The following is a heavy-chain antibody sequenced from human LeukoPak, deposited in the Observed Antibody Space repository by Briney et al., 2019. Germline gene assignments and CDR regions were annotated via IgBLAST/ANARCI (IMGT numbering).Heavy chain of an antibody. Sequence: PSDTLSLTCSVSGDSIRSFYWSWIRQVPGKGLEWIGYIYYRGSTNSNPSLQSRVTISGDTSKNQLSLRLSSVTAADTAVYYCARRAVVVLSPEWYFDLWGRGTPVTVSS. J-gene: IGHJ2*01. CDR2: IYYRGST. CDR1: GDSIRSFY. D-gene: IGHD2-15*01. V-gene: IGHV4-59*08. CDR3: ARRAVVVLSPEWYFDL.